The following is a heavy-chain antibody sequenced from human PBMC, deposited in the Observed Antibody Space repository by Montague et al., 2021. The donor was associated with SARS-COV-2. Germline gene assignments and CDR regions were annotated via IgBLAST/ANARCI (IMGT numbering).Heavy chain of an antibody. V-gene: IGHV4-34*01. CDR3: ARWDPQTLTLIGLRGKSASDY. Sequence: SETLSLTCAVYGGSFSSYYWTWIRQSPGKGLEWIAEINHSGTTNYNFNPSLRSRVTISVDTSKSQFSLKLSSVTAADTGVYYCARWDPQTLTLIGLRGKSASDYWGQGTLVTVPS. D-gene: IGHD4-23*01. CDR2: INHSGTT. J-gene: IGHJ4*02. CDR1: GGSFSSYY.